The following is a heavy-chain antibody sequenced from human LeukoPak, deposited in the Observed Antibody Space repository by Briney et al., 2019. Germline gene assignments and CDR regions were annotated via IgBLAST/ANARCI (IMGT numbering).Heavy chain of an antibody. D-gene: IGHD6-13*01. Sequence: SETLSLTCTVSGGSISSGGYYWSWIRQHPGKGLEWIGYIYYSGSTYYNPSLKSRVTISVDTSKNQFSLKLSSVTAADTAVYYCARVFAAGYFDYWGQGTLVTVSS. CDR2: IYYSGST. J-gene: IGHJ4*02. CDR1: GGSISSGGYY. CDR3: ARVFAAGYFDY. V-gene: IGHV4-31*03.